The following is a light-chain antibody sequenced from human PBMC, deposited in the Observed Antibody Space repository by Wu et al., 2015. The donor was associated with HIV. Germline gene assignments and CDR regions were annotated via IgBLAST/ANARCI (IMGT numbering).Light chain of an antibody. CDR1: QGVGSS. CDR3: QQYANWPPET. V-gene: IGKV3-15*01. Sequence: DIVMTQSPATLSVSPGGRATLSCRATQGVGSSLAWYQHKPGQAPRLLIYGASSRATGVPDRFRGSGSGTEFTLTVSNMHSEDVAVYYCQQYANWPPETFGQGTKVEIK. CDR2: GAS. J-gene: IGKJ1*01.